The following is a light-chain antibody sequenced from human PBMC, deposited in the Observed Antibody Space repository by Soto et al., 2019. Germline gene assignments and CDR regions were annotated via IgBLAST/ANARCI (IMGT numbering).Light chain of an antibody. CDR2: AAT. CDR1: QGVNSH. CDR3: QQYNDWSLT. J-gene: IGKJ5*01. Sequence: EIVMTQSPDILSVSPGERATLSCRTSQGVNSHLAWYQQKPGQAPRLLIYAATVRATGVPARFSGRGSGTEFTLTISSLQSEDFAVYYCQQYNDWSLTFGQGTPLDFK. V-gene: IGKV3-15*01.